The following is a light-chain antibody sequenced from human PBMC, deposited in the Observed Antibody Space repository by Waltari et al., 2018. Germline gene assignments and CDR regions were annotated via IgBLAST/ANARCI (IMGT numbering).Light chain of an antibody. CDR2: EVS. Sequence: QSALTQPPSASGSPGQSVPISCTGTSSDVGAYDYVSWYQHNPGKAPKLLISEVSKRPSGVPDRFSGSRSGNTASLTVSGLQAEDEADYYCSSYAGSNNLVFGGGTKLTVL. J-gene: IGLJ2*01. V-gene: IGLV2-8*01. CDR3: SSYAGSNNLV. CDR1: SSDVGAYDY.